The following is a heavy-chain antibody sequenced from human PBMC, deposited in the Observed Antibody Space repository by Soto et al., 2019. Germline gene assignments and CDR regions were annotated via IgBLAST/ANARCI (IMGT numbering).Heavy chain of an antibody. J-gene: IGHJ6*01. CDR3: ATGRNGYANWPPYYYYGRDV. CDR1: GFTFDSYW. Sequence: PGGSMRLSCASSGFTFDSYWMTWVRQAPGKGLEWVAHIKQDGGQTCYVDSVKGRFTISRDNAKTPLYLQMNSLRPEDTSVYFLATGRNGYANWPPYYYYGRDV. V-gene: IGHV3-7*01. D-gene: IGHD5-12*01. CDR2: IKQDGGQT.